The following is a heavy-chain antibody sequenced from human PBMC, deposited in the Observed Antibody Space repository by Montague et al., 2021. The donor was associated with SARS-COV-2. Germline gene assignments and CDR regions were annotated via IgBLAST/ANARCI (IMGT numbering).Heavy chain of an antibody. CDR1: RLPFNGYA. CDR2: ISHDESNH. V-gene: IGHV3-30*04. J-gene: IGHJ4*01. Sequence: SLRLSCAASRLPFNGYAMHWVRQAPGKGLEWLTFISHDESNHRYADSVKGRFTISRDNSKNTLYLQMDSLRPEDTAVYYCARGGYRGGSFYIDYWGQGTLVTVSS. CDR3: ARGGYRGGSFYIDY. D-gene: IGHD1-26*01.